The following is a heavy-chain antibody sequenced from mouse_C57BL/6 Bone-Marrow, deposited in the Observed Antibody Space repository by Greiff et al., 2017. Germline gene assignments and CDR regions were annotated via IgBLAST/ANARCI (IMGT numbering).Heavy chain of an antibody. Sequence: EVKLVESGGGLVQPGGSMKLSCAASGFTFSDAWMDWVRQSPEKGLEWVAEIRNKANNHATYYAESVKGRFTISRDDSKSSVYLQMNSLRAEDTGIYYCTRLFSYWYFDVWGTGTTGTVSS. V-gene: IGHV6-6*01. CDR2: IRNKANNHAT. CDR1: GFTFSDAW. CDR3: TRLFSYWYFDV. J-gene: IGHJ1*03.